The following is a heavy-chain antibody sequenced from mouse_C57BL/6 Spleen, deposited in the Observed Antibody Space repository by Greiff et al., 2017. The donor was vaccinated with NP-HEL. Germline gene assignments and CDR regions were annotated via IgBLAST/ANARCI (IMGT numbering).Heavy chain of an antibody. D-gene: IGHD1-1*01. CDR3: ARFYYGSSSYAMDY. Sequence: VQLQQSGAELVKPGASVKISCKASGYAFSSYWMNWVKQRPGKGLEWIGQIYPGDGDTNYNGKFKGKATLTADKSSSTAYMQLSSLTSEDSAVYFCARFYYGSSSYAMDYWGQGTSVTVSS. V-gene: IGHV1-80*01. J-gene: IGHJ4*01. CDR1: GYAFSSYW. CDR2: IYPGDGDT.